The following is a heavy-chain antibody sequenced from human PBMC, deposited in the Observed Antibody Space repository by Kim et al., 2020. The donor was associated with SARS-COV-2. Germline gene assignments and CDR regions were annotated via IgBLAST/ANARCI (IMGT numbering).Heavy chain of an antibody. Sequence: GGSLRLSCAASGFTSSSYGMHWVRQAPGEGLEWVAVISYDGSNDYYADSVKGRFTISRDNSKNTLYLQMNSLRAEVTAVYYCAKDHDGSSWYYFDYWGQGTLVTVSS. D-gene: IGHD6-13*01. V-gene: IGHV3-30*18. CDR3: AKDHDGSSWYYFDY. CDR1: GFTSSSYG. CDR2: ISYDGSND. J-gene: IGHJ4*02.